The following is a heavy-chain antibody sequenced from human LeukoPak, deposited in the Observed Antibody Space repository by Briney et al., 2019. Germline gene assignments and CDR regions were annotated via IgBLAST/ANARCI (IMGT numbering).Heavy chain of an antibody. CDR1: GGSFSGYY. Sequence: PSETLSLTCAVYGGSFSGYYWSWIRQPPGKGLEWIGEINHSGSTNYNPSLKSRVTISVDTSKNQLSLKLSSVTAADTAVYYCARRPRIPGDYVKYRPPGRSGFDPWGQGTLVTVSS. J-gene: IGHJ5*02. CDR2: INHSGST. CDR3: ARRPRIPGDYVKYRPPGRSGFDP. V-gene: IGHV4-34*01. D-gene: IGHD4-17*01.